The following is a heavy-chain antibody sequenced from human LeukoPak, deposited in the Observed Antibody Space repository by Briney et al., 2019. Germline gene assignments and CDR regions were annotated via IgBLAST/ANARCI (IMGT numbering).Heavy chain of an antibody. D-gene: IGHD4-23*01. J-gene: IGHJ4*02. Sequence: LETLSLTCAVHGGSFSGYHWNWIRQSPGKGLEWIGEINDRGHTNYNPSLESRVTISVDTSKKQFSLKLNSVTAADTAVYYCARDPTTVVTTPYYFDFWGQGTLVTVSS. CDR3: ARDPTTVVTTPYYFDF. CDR2: INDRGHT. CDR1: GGSFSGYH. V-gene: IGHV4-34*01.